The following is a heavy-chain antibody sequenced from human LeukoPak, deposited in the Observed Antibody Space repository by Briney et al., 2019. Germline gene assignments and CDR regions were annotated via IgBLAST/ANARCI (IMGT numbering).Heavy chain of an antibody. J-gene: IGHJ4*02. CDR3: ARDTNYYDSSGYYSGSDFDY. D-gene: IGHD3-22*01. Sequence: GGSLRLSCAASGFTFSSYRMNWVRQAPGKGLEWVSSITSSTNYIYYADSVKGRVTISRDDDKNKLYLQMNSLRAEDTAVYYCARDTNYYDSSGYYSGSDFDYWGQGTLVTVSS. V-gene: IGHV3-21*04. CDR2: ITSSTNYI. CDR1: GFTFSSYR.